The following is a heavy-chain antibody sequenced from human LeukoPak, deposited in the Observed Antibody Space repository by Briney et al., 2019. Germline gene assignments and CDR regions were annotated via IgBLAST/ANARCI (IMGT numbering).Heavy chain of an antibody. J-gene: IGHJ3*02. Sequence: GRSLRLSCAVSGFNFSSYGMHWVRQAPGKGLEWVAVIWYDGSNKYYADSVKGRFTISRDNSKNTLYLQMNSLRAEDTAVYYCARAGSGSYYRVAFDIWGQGTMVTVSS. CDR3: ARAGSGSYYRVAFDI. CDR2: IWYDGSNK. D-gene: IGHD3-10*01. V-gene: IGHV3-33*01. CDR1: GFNFSSYG.